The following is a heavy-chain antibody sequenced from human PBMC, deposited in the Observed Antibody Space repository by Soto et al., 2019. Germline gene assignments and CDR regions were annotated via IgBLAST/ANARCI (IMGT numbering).Heavy chain of an antibody. J-gene: IGHJ6*03. V-gene: IGHV4-31*03. Sequence: PSETLSLTCTVSGGSISSGGYYWSWVRQHPGKGLEWIGYIYYSGSTYYNPSLKSRVTISVDTSKNQFSLKLSSVTAADTAVYYCAREGYDILTGYQKSYYYYMDVWGKGTTVTVSS. CDR2: IYYSGST. D-gene: IGHD3-9*01. CDR1: GGSISSGGYY. CDR3: AREGYDILTGYQKSYYYYMDV.